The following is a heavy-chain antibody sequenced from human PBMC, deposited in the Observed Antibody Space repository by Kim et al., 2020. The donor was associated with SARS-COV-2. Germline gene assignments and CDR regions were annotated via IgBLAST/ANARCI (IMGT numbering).Heavy chain of an antibody. CDR2: IYTSGST. CDR3: ARQIAVAGFDAFDI. J-gene: IGHJ3*02. V-gene: IGHV4-61*02. CDR1: GGSISSGSYY. Sequence: SETLSLTCTVSGGSISSGSYYWSWIRQPAGKGLEWIGRIYTSGSTNYNPSLKSRVTISVDTSKNQFSLKLSSVTAADTAVYYCARQIAVAGFDAFDIWGQGTMVTVSS. D-gene: IGHD6-19*01.